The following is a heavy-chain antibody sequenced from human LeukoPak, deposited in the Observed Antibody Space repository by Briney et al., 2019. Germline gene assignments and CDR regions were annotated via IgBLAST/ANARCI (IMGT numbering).Heavy chain of an antibody. Sequence: GESLRISCKASGYSFTSYWIGWVRQMPGKGLDWMGRIDPSDSYTNYSPSFQGHVTISADRSISTAYLQWSSLKASDTAMYYCARHLVGATRNFDYWGQGTLVTVSS. D-gene: IGHD1-26*01. CDR2: IDPSDSYT. CDR1: GYSFTSYW. J-gene: IGHJ4*02. V-gene: IGHV5-10-1*01. CDR3: ARHLVGATRNFDY.